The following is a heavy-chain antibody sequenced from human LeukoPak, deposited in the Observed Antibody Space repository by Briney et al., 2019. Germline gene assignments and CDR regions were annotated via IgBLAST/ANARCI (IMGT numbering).Heavy chain of an antibody. V-gene: IGHV4-59*01. Sequence: SEALSLTCTVSGGSNSSYYWSWIRQPPGKGLEWIGYIYYSGSTNYNPSLKSRVTISVDTSKNQFSLKLSSVTAADTAVYYCASGAGIGDYWGQGTLVTVSS. D-gene: IGHD6-19*01. CDR2: IYYSGST. CDR3: ASGAGIGDY. CDR1: GGSNSSYY. J-gene: IGHJ4*02.